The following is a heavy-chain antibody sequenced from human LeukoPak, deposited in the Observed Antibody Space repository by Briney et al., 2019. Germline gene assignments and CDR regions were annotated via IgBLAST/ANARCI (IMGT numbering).Heavy chain of an antibody. D-gene: IGHD2-21*02. J-gene: IGHJ4*02. V-gene: IGHV3-30*02. CDR3: ARDPPTYCGGDCYSGPNDY. Sequence: PGGSLRLSCAASGFTFSSYGMHWVRQAPGKGLEWVAFIRYDGSNKYYADSVKGRFTISRDNSKNTLYLQMNSLRAEDTAVYYCARDPPTYCGGDCYSGPNDYWGQGTLVTVSS. CDR2: IRYDGSNK. CDR1: GFTFSSYG.